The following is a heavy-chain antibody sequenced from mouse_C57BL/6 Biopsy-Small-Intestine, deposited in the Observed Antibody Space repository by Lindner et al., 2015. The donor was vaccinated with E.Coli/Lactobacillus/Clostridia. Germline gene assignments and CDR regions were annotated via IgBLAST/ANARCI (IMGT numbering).Heavy chain of an antibody. V-gene: IGHV5-17*01. CDR2: ISSGSSTI. CDR3: ARRGEDYYAMDY. J-gene: IGHJ4*01. CDR1: GFTFSDYG. Sequence: VQLQESGGDLVKPGGSLKLSCAASGFTFSDYGMHWVRQAPEKGLEWVAYISSGSSTIYYADTVKGRFTISRDNAKNTLFLQMTSLRSKDTAMYYCARRGEDYYAMDYWGSRNLSHRLL.